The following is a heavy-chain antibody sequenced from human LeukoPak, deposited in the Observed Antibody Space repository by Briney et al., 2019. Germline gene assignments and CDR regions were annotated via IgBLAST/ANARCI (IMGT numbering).Heavy chain of an antibody. CDR2: INHSGST. CDR3: ARRGWLQFDY. V-gene: IGHV4-34*01. Sequence: SETLSLTCTVSGDSISSYYWSWIRQPPGKGLEWIGEINHSGSTNYNPSLKSRVTISVDTSKNQFSLKLSPVTAADTAVYYCARRGWLQFDYWGQGTLVTVSS. D-gene: IGHD5-24*01. CDR1: GDSISSYY. J-gene: IGHJ4*02.